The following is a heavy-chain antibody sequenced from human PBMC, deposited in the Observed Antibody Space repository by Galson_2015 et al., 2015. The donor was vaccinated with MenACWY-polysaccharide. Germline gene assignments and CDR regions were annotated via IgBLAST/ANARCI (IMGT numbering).Heavy chain of an antibody. V-gene: IGHV3-74*03. CDR1: GFTFSTSW. Sequence: SLRLSCAASGFTFSTSWIHWVRQVPGKGLMWVSRINSDGSSATYANSVRGRLTFSRDNAKNTVYLQLNSLRVEDTAVYYCARGFCSGGTCLRWDDAFDFRGQGTMVIVSS. CDR3: ARGFCSGGTCLRWDDAFDF. J-gene: IGHJ3*01. D-gene: IGHD2-15*01. CDR2: INSDGSSA.